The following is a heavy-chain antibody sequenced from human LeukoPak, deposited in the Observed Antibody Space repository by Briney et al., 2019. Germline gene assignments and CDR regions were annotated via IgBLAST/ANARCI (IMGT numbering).Heavy chain of an antibody. V-gene: IGHV1-2*06. Sequence: ASVTVSCKASGYTFTAYHMHWVRQAPGQGLEWMGRINPNSGDTSYAQKFQGRVTMTRDTSISTAYMELSRLRSDDTAVYYCARDYCSSTSCLFDYWGQGTLVSVSS. D-gene: IGHD2-2*01. CDR3: ARDYCSSTSCLFDY. CDR2: INPNSGDT. CDR1: GYTFTAYH. J-gene: IGHJ4*02.